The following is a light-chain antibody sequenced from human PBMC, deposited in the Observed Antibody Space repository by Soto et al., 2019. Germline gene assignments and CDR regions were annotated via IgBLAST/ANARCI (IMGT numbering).Light chain of an antibody. V-gene: IGKV3-20*01. Sequence: EIVLTQSPGTLSLSPGERATLSCRASQSVSSSYLAWYQQKPGQAPRLFIYGASSRATGIPDRFSGSGSGTDFTLTISSLQSQDFAVYYCQQYNNWPKTFGQGTKVDIK. CDR2: GAS. CDR3: QQYNNWPKT. J-gene: IGKJ1*01. CDR1: QSVSSSY.